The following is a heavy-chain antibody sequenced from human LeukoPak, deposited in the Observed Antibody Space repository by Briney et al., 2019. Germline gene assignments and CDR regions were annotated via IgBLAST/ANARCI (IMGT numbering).Heavy chain of an antibody. V-gene: IGHV1-24*01. Sequence: ASVKVSCKVSGYTLTELSMHWVRQAPGKGLEWMGGFDPEDGETIYAQKFQGRVTMTEDTSTDTAYMELSSLRSDDTAVYYCARDLTRRAQITLVPDAFDIWGQGTMVTVSS. J-gene: IGHJ3*02. CDR2: FDPEDGET. D-gene: IGHD2-2*01. CDR1: GYTLTELS. CDR3: ARDLTRRAQITLVPDAFDI.